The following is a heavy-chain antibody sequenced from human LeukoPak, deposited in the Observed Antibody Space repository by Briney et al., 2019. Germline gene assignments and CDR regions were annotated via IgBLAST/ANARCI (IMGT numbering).Heavy chain of an antibody. D-gene: IGHD2-15*01. CDR2: MNPNSGNT. V-gene: IGHV1-8*01. CDR3: ARETAVAATQRFDP. CDR1: GYTFTSYD. J-gene: IGHJ5*02. Sequence: GASVKVSCKASGYTFTSYDINWVRQATGQGLEWMGWMNPNSGNTGCAQKFQGRVTMTRNTSISTAYMELSSLRSEDTAVYYCARETAVAATQRFDPWAQGTLVTVSS.